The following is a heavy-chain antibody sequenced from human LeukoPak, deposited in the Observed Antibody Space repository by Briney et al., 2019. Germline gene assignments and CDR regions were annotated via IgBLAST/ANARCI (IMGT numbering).Heavy chain of an antibody. V-gene: IGHV4-59*01. CDR1: GGSISSYY. D-gene: IGHD5-24*01. Sequence: PSETLSLTCTVSGGSISSYYWSWIRQPPGKGLEWIGYIYYSGSTNYNPSLKSRVTISVDTSKNQFSPKLSSVTAADTAVYYCARGEMATTPDYWGQGTLVTVSS. CDR3: ARGEMATTPDY. CDR2: IYYSGST. J-gene: IGHJ4*02.